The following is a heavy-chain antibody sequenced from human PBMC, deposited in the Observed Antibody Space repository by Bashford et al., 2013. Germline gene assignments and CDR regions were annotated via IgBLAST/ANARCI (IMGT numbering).Heavy chain of an antibody. V-gene: IGHV1-18*01. CDR3: ARWGLQYDYGMDV. J-gene: IGHJ6*02. D-gene: IGHD4-11*01. CDR1: GYTFTTYG. CDR2: ISPYNGDT. Sequence: ASVKVSCKASGYTFTTYGISWVRQAPGQGLEWMGWISPYNGDTNYAQKLQGRVTMTTDTSTTTAYMEVRSLRSDDAAVYYCARWGLQYDYGMDVWGQGTTVTVSS.